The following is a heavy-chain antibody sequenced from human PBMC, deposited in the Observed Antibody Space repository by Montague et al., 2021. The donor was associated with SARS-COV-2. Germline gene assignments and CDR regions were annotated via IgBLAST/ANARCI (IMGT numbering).Heavy chain of an antibody. J-gene: IGHJ4*02. CDR1: GFTFSSYA. D-gene: IGHD3-22*01. CDR2: ISDSGGST. Sequence: SLRLSCAASGFTFSSYAMSWVRQAPGKGLEWVSGISDSGGSTYYADSVKGRFTTSRDNSKNTLYLQMNSLRAEDTAVYYCAKGGERITMIVVVITLADFDXWGQGTLVTVSS. V-gene: IGHV3-23*01. CDR3: AKGGERITMIVVVITLADFDX.